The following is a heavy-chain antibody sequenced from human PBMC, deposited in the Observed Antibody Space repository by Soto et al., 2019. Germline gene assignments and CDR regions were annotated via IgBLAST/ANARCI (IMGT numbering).Heavy chain of an antibody. Sequence: PGGSLRLSCAASGFTFSSYAMSWVHQAPGKGLEWVSAISGSGGSTYYADSVKGRFTISRDNSKNTLYLQMNSLRAEDTAVYYCAKSLRLRIRTFDYWGQVIPFPVSP. CDR2: ISGSGGST. D-gene: IGHD4-17*01. J-gene: IGHJ4*02. CDR1: GFTFSSYA. CDR3: AKSLRLRIRTFDY. V-gene: IGHV3-23*01.